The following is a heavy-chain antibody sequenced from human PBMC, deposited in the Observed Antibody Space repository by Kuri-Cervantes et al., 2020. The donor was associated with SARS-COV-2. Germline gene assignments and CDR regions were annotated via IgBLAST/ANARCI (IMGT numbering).Heavy chain of an antibody. Sequence: SETLSLTCTVSGGSISSSSYYWGWIRQPPGKGLEWIGSIYYSGSTYYNPSLKSRVTISLDTSKNQFSLKLSSVTAADTAVYYCAREGTDIVVVPGVLGLGYKTYNYYYMDVWGKGTTVTVSS. CDR1: GGSISSSSYY. CDR3: AREGTDIVVVPGVLGLGYKTYNYYYMDV. V-gene: IGHV4-39*07. CDR2: IYYSGST. D-gene: IGHD2-2*01. J-gene: IGHJ6*03.